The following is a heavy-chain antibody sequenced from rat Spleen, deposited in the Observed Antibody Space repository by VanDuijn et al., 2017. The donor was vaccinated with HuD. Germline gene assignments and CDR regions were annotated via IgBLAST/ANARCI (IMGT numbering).Heavy chain of an antibody. CDR2: IQSDGNT. Sequence: QVQLKESGPGLMQPSQTLSLTCTVSGFSLTDYSVHWVRQPPGKGLEWMGRIQSDGNTNYNSALSSRLSISRDTSKNQVFLKMNSLQAEDTAIYFCTRQGIRGTEHWGQGVMVTVSS. D-gene: IGHD4-3*01. CDR3: TRQGIRGTEH. J-gene: IGHJ2*01. V-gene: IGHV2-19*01. CDR1: GFSLTDYS.